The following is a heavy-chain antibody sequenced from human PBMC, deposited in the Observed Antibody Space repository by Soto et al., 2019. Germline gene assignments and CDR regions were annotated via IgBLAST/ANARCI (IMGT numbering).Heavy chain of an antibody. CDR1: GGSISSGDYY. CDR2: IYYSGST. Sequence: SETLSLTCTVSGGSISSGDYYWSWIRQPPGKGLEWIGYIYYSGSTYYNPSLKSRVTISVDTSKNQFSLKLSSVTAADTAVYYCARGRAYYDILSPMDVWGQGTTVTVSS. V-gene: IGHV4-30-4*01. J-gene: IGHJ6*02. CDR3: ARGRAYYDILSPMDV. D-gene: IGHD3-9*01.